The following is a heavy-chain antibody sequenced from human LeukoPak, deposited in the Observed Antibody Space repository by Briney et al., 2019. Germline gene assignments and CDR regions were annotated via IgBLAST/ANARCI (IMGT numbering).Heavy chain of an antibody. CDR1: GYTFTSYG. J-gene: IGHJ4*02. V-gene: IGHV1-46*01. Sequence: ASVKVSCKASGYTFTSYGISWVRQAPGQGLEWMGIINPSGGSTSYAQKFQGRVTMTRDTSTSTVYMELSSLRSEDTAVYYCARPGIVGATRYYFDYWGQGTLVTVSS. D-gene: IGHD1-26*01. CDR2: INPSGGST. CDR3: ARPGIVGATRYYFDY.